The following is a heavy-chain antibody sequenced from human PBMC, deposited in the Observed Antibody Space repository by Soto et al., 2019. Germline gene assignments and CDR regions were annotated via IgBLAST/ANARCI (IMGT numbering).Heavy chain of an antibody. CDR1: GYSSISYW. Sequence: EVQLVQSGAEVKKPGESLKISCKGSGYSSISYWIAWVRQMPGKGLEWMGIIYPDDSDTRYSPSFQGQVTISADKSINTAYLQWSSLKASDTAMYYCARVNTWYAPFDYWGQGTLVTVSS. CDR2: IYPDDSDT. V-gene: IGHV5-51*01. J-gene: IGHJ4*02. CDR3: ARVNTWYAPFDY. D-gene: IGHD2-2*01.